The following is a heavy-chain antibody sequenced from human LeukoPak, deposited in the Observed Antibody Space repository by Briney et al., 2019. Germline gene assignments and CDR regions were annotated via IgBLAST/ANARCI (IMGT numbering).Heavy chain of an antibody. Sequence: SETLSLTCAVDAGSFSGYYWSWIRQPPGKGLEWVGEINHSGSTNYNPSLKSQVTISVDTSKNQFSLKLSSVTAADTAVYYCASLLGASLDYWGQGTLVTVSS. V-gene: IGHV4-34*01. CDR1: AGSFSGYY. CDR3: ASLLGASLDY. J-gene: IGHJ4*02. D-gene: IGHD1-26*01. CDR2: INHSGST.